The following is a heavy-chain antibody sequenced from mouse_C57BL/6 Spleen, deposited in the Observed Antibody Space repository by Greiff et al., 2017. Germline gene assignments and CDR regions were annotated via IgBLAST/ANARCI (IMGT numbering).Heavy chain of an antibody. V-gene: IGHV1-54*01. Sequence: VQLQQSGAELVRPGTSVKVSCKASGYAFTNYLIEWVKQRPGQGLEWIGVINPGSGGTNYTEKFKGKATLTADKSSSTAYMQLSSLTSEDSAVYFCARCGYDAMDYWGQGTSVTGSS. CDR1: GYAFTNYL. CDR2: INPGSGGT. J-gene: IGHJ4*01. CDR3: ARCGYDAMDY.